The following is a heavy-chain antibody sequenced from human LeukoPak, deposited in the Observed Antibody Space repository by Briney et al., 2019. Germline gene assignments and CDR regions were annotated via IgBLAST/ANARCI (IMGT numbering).Heavy chain of an antibody. Sequence: GGSLRLSCAASGFTFETYWMHWVRQAPGKGLVWVSCINGYGSTTNYADSVRGRFTISRDNAKNSLYLQMNSLRAEDTAVYYCASPTDYSGRNWGQGTLVTVSS. J-gene: IGHJ4*02. CDR2: INGYGSTT. CDR1: GFTFETYW. CDR3: ASPTDYSGRN. V-gene: IGHV3-74*01. D-gene: IGHD4-11*01.